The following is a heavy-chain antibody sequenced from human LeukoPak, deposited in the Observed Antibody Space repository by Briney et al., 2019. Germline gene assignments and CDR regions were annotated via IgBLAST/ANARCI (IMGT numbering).Heavy chain of an antibody. CDR3: ARSSFRSGELDL. CDR2: IYPGDSAT. V-gene: IGHV5-51*01. D-gene: IGHD3-3*01. Sequence: GESLRISCQGSGYNFSHFWIGWVRQMPVKGLEWMGVIYPGDSATRYSPSFRGQVTISADKSVHTAYLQWSSLEASDAAIYFCARSSFRSGELDLWGQGTLVTVSS. J-gene: IGHJ5*02. CDR1: GYNFSHFW.